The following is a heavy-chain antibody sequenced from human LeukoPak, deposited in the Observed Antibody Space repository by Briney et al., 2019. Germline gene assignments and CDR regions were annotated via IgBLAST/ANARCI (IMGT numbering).Heavy chain of an antibody. J-gene: IGHJ5*02. Sequence: SETLSLTCTVSGGSISSYYWSWIRQPPGKGLEWIWYIYYSGSTNYNPSLKSRVTISVDTSKNQFSLKLSSVTAADTAVYYYARATRKTIAGSYVSLWFDPWGQGTLVTVSS. D-gene: IGHD1-26*01. CDR3: ARATRKTIAGSYVSLWFDP. V-gene: IGHV4-59*12. CDR1: GGSISSYY. CDR2: IYYSGST.